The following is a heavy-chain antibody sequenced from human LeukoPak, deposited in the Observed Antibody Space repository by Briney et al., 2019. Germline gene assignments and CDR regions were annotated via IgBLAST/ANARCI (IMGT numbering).Heavy chain of an antibody. V-gene: IGHV3-48*03. CDR1: GFTFSSYE. CDR2: ISSSGSTI. Sequence: GGSLRLSCAASGFTFSSYEMNWVRQAPGKGLEWVSYISSSGSTIYYADSVKGRFTISRDNAKNSLYLQMNSLRAEDTAVYYCARVNYAMGYDSSGYWPYYYYYYMDVWGKGTTVTISS. J-gene: IGHJ6*03. D-gene: IGHD3-22*01. CDR3: ARVNYAMGYDSSGYWPYYYYYYMDV.